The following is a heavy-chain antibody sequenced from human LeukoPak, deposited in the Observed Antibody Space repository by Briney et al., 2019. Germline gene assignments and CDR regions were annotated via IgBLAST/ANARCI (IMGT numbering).Heavy chain of an antibody. J-gene: IGHJ6*03. V-gene: IGHV1-8*01. CDR1: GYTFTSYD. CDR3: ATNRYDFWSATYYYYYYMDV. Sequence: ASVKVSCKASGYTFTSYDINWVRQATGQGLEWMGWMNPNGGNTGYAQKFQGRVTMTRNTSISTAYMELSSLRSEDTAVYYCATNRYDFWSATYYYYYYMDVWGKGTTVTVSS. D-gene: IGHD3-3*01. CDR2: MNPNGGNT.